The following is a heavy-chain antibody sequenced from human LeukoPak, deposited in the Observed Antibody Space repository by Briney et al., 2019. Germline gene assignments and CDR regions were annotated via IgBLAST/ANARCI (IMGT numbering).Heavy chain of an antibody. Sequence: ASVKVSCKASGYTFTSYGISWVRQAPGQGLEWMGWISAYNGNTNYAQKLQGRVTMTTDTSTSTAYMELRSLRSDDTAVYYCARAWDTMVRGVPYFDYWGQGTMVTVSS. CDR1: GYTFTSYG. J-gene: IGHJ4*02. D-gene: IGHD3-10*01. V-gene: IGHV1-18*01. CDR2: ISAYNGNT. CDR3: ARAWDTMVRGVPYFDY.